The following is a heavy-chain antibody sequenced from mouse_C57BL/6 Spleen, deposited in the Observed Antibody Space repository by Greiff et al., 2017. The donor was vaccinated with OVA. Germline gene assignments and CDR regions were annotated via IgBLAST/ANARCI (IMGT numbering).Heavy chain of an antibody. V-gene: IGHV1-50*01. CDR1: GYTFTSYW. J-gene: IGHJ2*01. CDR3: ARDYGRD. Sequence: VKLQQPGAELVKPGASVKLSCKASGYTFTSYWMQWVKQRPGQGLEWIGEIDPSDSYTNYNQKFKGKATLTVDTSSSTAYMQLSSLTSEDSAVYYCARDYGRDWGQGTTLTVSS. D-gene: IGHD2-1*01. CDR2: IDPSDSYT.